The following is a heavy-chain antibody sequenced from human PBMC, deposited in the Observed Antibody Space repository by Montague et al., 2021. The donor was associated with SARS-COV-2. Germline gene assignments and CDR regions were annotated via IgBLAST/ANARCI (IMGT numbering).Heavy chain of an antibody. D-gene: IGHD2-15*01. J-gene: IGHJ4*02. V-gene: IGHV3-9*01. CDR1: GFTFGDYA. Sequence: SLRLSCAASGFTFGDYAMYWVRQAPGKGLEWVSGISWNSGMIGYVDSVKGRFTISRDNTKNSLYLQMNSLRPEDTAVYYCARGPHYCSGGDCFWGQGALVTVSS. CDR3: ARGPHYCSGGDCF. CDR2: ISWNSGMI.